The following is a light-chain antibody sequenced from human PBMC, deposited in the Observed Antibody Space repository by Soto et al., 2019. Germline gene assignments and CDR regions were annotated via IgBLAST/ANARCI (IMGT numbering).Light chain of an antibody. CDR2: KAS. CDR3: KVYAKLLVT. CDR1: KTISSG. Sequence: DIQMTQSPSSLSASVEERVTITCLASKTISSGLAWYQQRPGKAPKLLIYKASTLKSGVPSRFSGSGSRTDFTFTIGSQQPKHMLSCYMKVYAKLLVTFRGGTKVDIK. J-gene: IGKJ4*01. V-gene: IGKV1-5*03.